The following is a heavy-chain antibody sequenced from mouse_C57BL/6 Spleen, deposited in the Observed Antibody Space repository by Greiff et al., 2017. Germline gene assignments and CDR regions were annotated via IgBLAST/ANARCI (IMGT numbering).Heavy chain of an antibody. CDR3: ARERNLLSFAY. V-gene: IGHV5-4*01. Sequence: EVKLMESGGGLVKPGGSLKLSCAASGFTFSSYAMSWVRQTPEKRLEWVATISDGGSYTYYPDNVKGRFTISRDNAKNNQYLQMSHLKSEDTAIYYCARERNLLSFAYWGQGTLVTVSA. CDR2: ISDGGSYT. D-gene: IGHD2-10*01. J-gene: IGHJ3*01. CDR1: GFTFSSYA.